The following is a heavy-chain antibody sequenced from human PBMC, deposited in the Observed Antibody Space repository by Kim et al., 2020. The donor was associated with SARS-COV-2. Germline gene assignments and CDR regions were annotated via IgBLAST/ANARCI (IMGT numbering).Heavy chain of an antibody. V-gene: IGHV1-2*02. CDR2: GT. J-gene: IGHJ4*02. CDR3: AREVGATNTY. Sequence: GTNYAQKFQGRVTMTRDTSISTAYMELSRLRSDDTAVYYCAREVGATNTYWGQGTLVTVSS. D-gene: IGHD1-26*01.